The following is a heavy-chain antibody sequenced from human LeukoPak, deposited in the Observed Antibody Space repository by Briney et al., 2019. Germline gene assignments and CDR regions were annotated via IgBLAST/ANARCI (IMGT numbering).Heavy chain of an antibody. J-gene: IGHJ3*02. CDR1: GFNFRTYS. D-gene: IGHD1-14*01. V-gene: IGHV3-21*01. Sequence: GGSLRLSWEASGFNFRTYSMNWVRQAPGKGLEWVSTISSHSIYIYYADSLKGRFTISRDNAQNSLYLQMDSLRAEDKAVYYCARDSGPADPEAFDIWGQGTMVTVSS. CDR3: ARDSGPADPEAFDI. CDR2: ISSHSIYI.